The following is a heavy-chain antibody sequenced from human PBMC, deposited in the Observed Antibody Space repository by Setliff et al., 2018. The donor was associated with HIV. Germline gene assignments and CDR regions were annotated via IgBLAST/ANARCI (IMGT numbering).Heavy chain of an antibody. V-gene: IGHV4-61*02. D-gene: IGHD6-13*01. CDR2: IYTNGST. Sequence: KASETLSLTCTVSGGSISRGNHFWTWIRQPAGKGLEWIGRIYTNGSTNYNPSLKSRATIAVDTSKNQFSLKLSSVTAADTAVYYCARAIRQLGGFDYWGQGTLVTVSS. CDR1: GGSISRGNHF. CDR3: ARAIRQLGGFDY. J-gene: IGHJ4*02.